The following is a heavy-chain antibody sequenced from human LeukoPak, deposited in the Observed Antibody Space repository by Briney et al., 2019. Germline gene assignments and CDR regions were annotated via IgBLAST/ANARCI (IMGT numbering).Heavy chain of an antibody. Sequence: SETLSLTCTVSGGSISSHYWSWIRQPPGKGLEWIGYIYYSGSTNYNPSLKSRVTISVDTSKNQFSLKLSSVTAADTAVYYCAREVTGYYYYYMDVWGKGTTVTVSS. CDR3: AREVTGYYYYYMDV. J-gene: IGHJ6*03. CDR1: GGSISSHY. V-gene: IGHV4-59*11. D-gene: IGHD4-23*01. CDR2: IYYSGST.